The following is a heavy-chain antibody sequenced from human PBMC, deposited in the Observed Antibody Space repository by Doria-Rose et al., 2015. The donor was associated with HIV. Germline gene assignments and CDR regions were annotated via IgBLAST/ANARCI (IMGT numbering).Heavy chain of an antibody. Sequence: QVQLQESGPGLVKPSETLSLTCSVSGGSISHYYWSWIPQPPGKGLEYIGDIFYTGSTNYSPSLKSRVSISIDTSKNKFSLRLSSVTAADTAVYYCARVLSGTYDYWGQGTLVTVSS. CDR3: ARVLSGTYDY. J-gene: IGHJ4*02. CDR1: GGSISHYY. V-gene: IGHV4-59*01. CDR2: IFYTGST. D-gene: IGHD1-26*01.